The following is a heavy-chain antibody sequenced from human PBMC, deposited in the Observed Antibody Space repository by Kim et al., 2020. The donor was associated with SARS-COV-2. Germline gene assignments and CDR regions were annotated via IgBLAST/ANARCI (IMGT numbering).Heavy chain of an antibody. CDR3: VRDLTYNYAY. Sequence: YANAVKGRFTISRDNTGSKVDLQMNSLRAEDTAVYYCVRDLTYNYAYWGQGTLVTVSS. V-gene: IGHV3-23*05. D-gene: IGHD5-18*01. J-gene: IGHJ4*02.